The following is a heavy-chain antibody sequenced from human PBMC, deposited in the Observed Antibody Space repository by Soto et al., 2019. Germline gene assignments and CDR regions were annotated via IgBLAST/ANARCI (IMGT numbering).Heavy chain of an antibody. CDR1: GYTFTSYG. J-gene: IGHJ4*02. D-gene: IGHD3-22*01. V-gene: IGHV1-18*04. CDR2: ISAYNGNT. Sequence: QVQLVQSGAELKKPGASVKVSCKASGYTFTSYGISWVRQAPGQGLEWMGWISAYNGNTNYAQKLQGRVTMTTDTSTSTAYMELRSLRSDDTAVYYCAREPYYTYYYDSSGYYSADWGQGTLVTVSS. CDR3: AREPYYTYYYDSSGYYSAD.